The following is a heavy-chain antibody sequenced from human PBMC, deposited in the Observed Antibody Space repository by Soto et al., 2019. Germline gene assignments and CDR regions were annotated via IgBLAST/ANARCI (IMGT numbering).Heavy chain of an antibody. CDR1: GFTFSGYA. V-gene: IGHV3-23*01. CDR3: ARDVPFDX. Sequence: WGSLRLSCRTSGFTFSGYAMTWVRQAPGKGLQWVASISCSGHTILYTDSVTVRFTISRDNSKCTLYMQMDSLRHEDSAVYFCARDVPFDXWGQGTQVTVSX. CDR2: ISCSGHTI. J-gene: IGHJ4*02.